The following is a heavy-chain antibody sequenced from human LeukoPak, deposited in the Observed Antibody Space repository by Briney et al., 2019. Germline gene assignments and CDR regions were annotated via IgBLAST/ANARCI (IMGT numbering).Heavy chain of an antibody. CDR3: ARPAYTAAYDL. Sequence: ETLSLTCTVSGGSISSYYWSWIRQPPGKGLEWVANMKGDGSEIHYVDSVKGRFTISRDNAKNSLYLQMNSLRAEDTALYYCARPAYTAAYDLWGQGTMVTVSS. CDR2: MKGDGSEI. CDR1: GGSISSYY. J-gene: IGHJ3*01. V-gene: IGHV3-7*01. D-gene: IGHD3-16*01.